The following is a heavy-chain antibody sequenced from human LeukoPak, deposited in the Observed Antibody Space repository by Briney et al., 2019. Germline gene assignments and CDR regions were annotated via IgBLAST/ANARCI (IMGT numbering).Heavy chain of an antibody. CDR3: AKEYYGSGSYYDS. D-gene: IGHD3-10*01. CDR2: IRDDGSNR. CDR1: GFPFSSYG. V-gene: IGHV3-30*02. Sequence: GALRLSCAASGFPFSSYGMYWVRQAPGKGLEWVAFIRDDGSNRYHADSVKGRFTISRDNSKNTLYLEMNSLRAEDTAVYYCAKEYYGSGSYYDSWGQGSLVTVSS. J-gene: IGHJ4*02.